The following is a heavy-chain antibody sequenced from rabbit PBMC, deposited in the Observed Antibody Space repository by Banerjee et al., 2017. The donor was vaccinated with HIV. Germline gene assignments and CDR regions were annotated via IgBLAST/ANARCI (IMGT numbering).Heavy chain of an antibody. V-gene: IGHV1S45*01. CDR3: ARDTSSSFSSYGMDL. D-gene: IGHD1-1*01. CDR2: IDGGSSGFT. CDR1: GFSFSISSY. Sequence: QEQLEESGGDLVKPGASLTLTCTASGFSFSISSYMCWVRQAPGKGLEWIACIDGGSSGFTYFATWAKGRFTISKISSTTVTLQMTRLTAADTATYFCARDTSSSFSSYGMDLWGQGTLVTVS. J-gene: IGHJ3*01.